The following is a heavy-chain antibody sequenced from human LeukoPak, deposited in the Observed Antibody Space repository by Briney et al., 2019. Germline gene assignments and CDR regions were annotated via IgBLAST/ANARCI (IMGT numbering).Heavy chain of an antibody. J-gene: IGHJ3*02. CDR1: GYTFTSYA. CDR2: INAGNGNT. Sequence: ASVKVSCKASGYTFTSYAMHWVRQAPGQRLEWMGWINAGNGNTKYSQKFQGRVTITRDTSASTAYMELNSLRAEDTAVYYCASQTPPTGNWKYAFDIWGQGTMVTVSS. V-gene: IGHV1-3*01. D-gene: IGHD1-1*01. CDR3: ASQTPPTGNWKYAFDI.